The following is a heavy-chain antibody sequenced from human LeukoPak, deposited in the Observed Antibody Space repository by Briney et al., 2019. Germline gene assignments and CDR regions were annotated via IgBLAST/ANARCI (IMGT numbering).Heavy chain of an antibody. Sequence: PGGSLRLSCAASGFTFSSYSANWVRQAPGKGLEWVSSISSTSSYIFYADSVKGRFTISRDNAKNSLYLQMNSLRAEDTAVYYCARDLDGSYSDYYYGMDVWGQGTTVTVSS. CDR1: GFTFSSYS. CDR3: ARDLDGSYSDYYYGMDV. J-gene: IGHJ6*02. CDR2: ISSTSSYI. D-gene: IGHD1-26*01. V-gene: IGHV3-21*01.